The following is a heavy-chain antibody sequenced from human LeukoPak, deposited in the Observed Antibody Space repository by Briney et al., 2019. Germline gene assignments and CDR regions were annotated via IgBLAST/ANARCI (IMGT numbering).Heavy chain of an antibody. Sequence: PGGSLRLSCAASGFMFRSSSMSWVRQAPGKGLEWVSSISGVGDITHYAESVQGRFTISRDNSGNTLYVQMNSLRVDDTAVYYCAKVKSSLTVVGAWGQGTLVTASS. CDR3: AKVKSSLTVVGA. CDR1: GFMFRSSS. D-gene: IGHD3-22*01. CDR2: ISGVGDIT. V-gene: IGHV3-23*01. J-gene: IGHJ5*02.